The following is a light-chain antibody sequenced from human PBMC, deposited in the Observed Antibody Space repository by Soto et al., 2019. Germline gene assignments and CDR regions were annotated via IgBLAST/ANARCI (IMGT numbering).Light chain of an antibody. CDR1: QSISIY. J-gene: IGKJ5*01. CDR2: DVF. CDR3: QQRSKWPPEIT. V-gene: IGKV3-11*01. Sequence: EIVLTQSPATLSLSPGERATLSCRASQSISIYLAWYQQKPGQAPRLLIYDVFNRATGIPARFSGSGSGTDFTLTISSLEPEDFAVYYCQQRSKWPPEITFGQGTDWRL.